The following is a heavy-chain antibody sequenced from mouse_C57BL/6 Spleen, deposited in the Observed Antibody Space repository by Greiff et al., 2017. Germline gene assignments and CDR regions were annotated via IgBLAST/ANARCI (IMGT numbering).Heavy chain of an antibody. CDR1: GFTFSSYT. J-gene: IGHJ2*01. D-gene: IGHD2-1*01. CDR3: ARGIYYGNYEYFDY. CDR2: ISGGGGNT. Sequence: DVQLVESGGGLVKPGGSLKLSCAASGFTFSSYTMSWVRQTPEKRLEWVATISGGGGNTYYPASVKGRFTISRDNAKNTLYLQMSSLRSEDTALYYCARGIYYGNYEYFDYWGQGTTLTVSS. V-gene: IGHV5-9*01.